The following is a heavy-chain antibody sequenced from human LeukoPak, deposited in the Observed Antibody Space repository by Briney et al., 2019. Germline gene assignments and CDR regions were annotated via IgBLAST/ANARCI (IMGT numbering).Heavy chain of an antibody. V-gene: IGHV3-21*01. CDR2: ISSSSSYI. Sequence: GGSLRLSCGASGFTFSNYAMSWVRQAPGKGLEWVSSISSSSSYIYYADSVKGRFTISRDNAKNSLYLQMNSLRAEDTAVYYCAKGVAVVAAAYFDYWGQGTLVTVSS. J-gene: IGHJ4*02. CDR3: AKGVAVVAAAYFDY. D-gene: IGHD2-15*01. CDR1: GFTFSNYA.